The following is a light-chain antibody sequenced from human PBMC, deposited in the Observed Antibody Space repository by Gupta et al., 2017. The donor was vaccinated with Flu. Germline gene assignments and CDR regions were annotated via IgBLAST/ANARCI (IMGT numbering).Light chain of an antibody. CDR2: WAS. CDR1: QSVLYSFNNKNY. J-gene: IGKJ4*01. CDR3: QQSLDALS. Sequence: DTVMTQSPDSLAVSLGERATINCKSSQSVLYSFNNKNYLDWYQQKPGQPPKLLIHWASIRESGVPDRFSGSGSGTDFTHTISSLQAEDVAVYYCQQSLDALSFGGGTKVEIK. V-gene: IGKV4-1*01.